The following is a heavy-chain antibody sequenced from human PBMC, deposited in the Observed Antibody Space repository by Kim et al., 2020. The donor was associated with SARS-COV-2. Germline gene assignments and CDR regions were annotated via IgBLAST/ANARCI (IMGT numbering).Heavy chain of an antibody. J-gene: IGHJ4*02. D-gene: IGHD3-10*01. CDR3: AKTRGSYLGAFDL. Sequence: YAASVKGRFTISRDNSKNTLYLQMNSLRADDTAVYYCAKTRGSYLGAFDLWGQGTLVTVSS. V-gene: IGHV3-23*01.